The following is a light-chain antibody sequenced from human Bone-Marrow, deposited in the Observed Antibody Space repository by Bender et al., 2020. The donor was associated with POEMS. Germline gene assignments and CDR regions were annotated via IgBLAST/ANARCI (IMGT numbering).Light chain of an antibody. CDR3: CSYAGIYV. CDR1: SSDVGSYNL. V-gene: IGLV2-23*02. Sequence: QSALTQPASVSGSPGQSITISCTGTSSDVGSYNLVSWYQQHPGKAPKLMIFEVNRRPSGVSARFSGSKSGKTASLTISGLQPEDEADYFCCSYAGIYVFGSGTKVTVL. CDR2: EVN. J-gene: IGLJ1*01.